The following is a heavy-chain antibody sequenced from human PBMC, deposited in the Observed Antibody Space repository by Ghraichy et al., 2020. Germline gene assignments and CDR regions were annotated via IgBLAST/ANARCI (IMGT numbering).Heavy chain of an antibody. CDR1: GFTLSSYW. V-gene: IGHV3-74*01. Sequence: GGSLRLSCAASGFTLSSYWMHWVRQTSGKGLVWVSRINRDGSSTSYADSVRGRFTISRDTAKNTLYLQMNSLRAEDTAVYYGVRVNGAFDHWGQGTLVTVSS. CDR2: INRDGSST. CDR3: VRVNGAFDH. D-gene: IGHD4-17*01. J-gene: IGHJ4*02.